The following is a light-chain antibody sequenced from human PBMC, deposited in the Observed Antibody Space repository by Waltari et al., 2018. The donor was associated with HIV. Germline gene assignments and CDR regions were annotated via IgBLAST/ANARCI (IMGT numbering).Light chain of an antibody. V-gene: IGLV6-57*01. J-gene: IGLJ2*01. CDR1: SGSIDSND. CDR2: EDN. CDR3: QSSDSSSHVV. Sequence: NFSLTQHHSVSESPGKTVTMPCTRSSGSIDSNDVQWYQQLPGSSPTTGIYEDNQRPSGVRGRFSSSIDSSSNSASLTISGLKTEDEADYYCQSSDSSSHVVFGGGTKLTGL.